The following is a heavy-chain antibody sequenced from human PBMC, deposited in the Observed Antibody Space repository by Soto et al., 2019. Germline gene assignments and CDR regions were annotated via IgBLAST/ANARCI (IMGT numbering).Heavy chain of an antibody. J-gene: IGHJ6*02. CDR2: INHSGST. V-gene: IGHV4-34*01. CDR3: ARIITMVRGAYYYYYYGMDV. CDR1: GGSFSGYY. D-gene: IGHD3-10*01. Sequence: LSLTCAVYGGSFSGYYWSWIRQPPGKGLEWIGEINHSGSTNYNPSLKSRVTISVDTSKNQFSLKLSSVTAADTAVYYCARIITMVRGAYYYYYYGMDVWGQGTTVTVSS.